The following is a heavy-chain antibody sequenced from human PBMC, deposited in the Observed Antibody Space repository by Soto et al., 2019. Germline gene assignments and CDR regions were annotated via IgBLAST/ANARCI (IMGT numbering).Heavy chain of an antibody. CDR3: ARSYCPNGICRPNYFDY. D-gene: IGHD2-8*01. CDR1: GFSLSPSGMY. V-gene: IGHV2-70*11. J-gene: IGHJ4*02. CDR2: IEWDDDK. Sequence: EAGPTLVDPTQTPTLTLTFSGFSLSPSGMYMTLIPQPPGKALEWLARIEWDDDKYYTTSLKTRLTISKDISKNQVVLSMTNMDPVDTATYFCARSYCPNGICRPNYFDYWGQGTLVTVSS.